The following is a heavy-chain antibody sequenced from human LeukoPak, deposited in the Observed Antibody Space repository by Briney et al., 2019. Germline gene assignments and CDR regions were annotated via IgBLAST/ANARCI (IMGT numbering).Heavy chain of an antibody. CDR1: GGTFSSYA. CDR2: IIAILGIA. Sequence: SVKVSCKASGGTFSSYAISWVRQAPGQGLEWRGRIIAILGIANYAQKFQGRVTITADKSTSTAYMELSSLRSEDTAVYYCARGDYYDSSGYSPADYWGQGTLVTVSS. CDR3: ARGDYYDSSGYSPADY. V-gene: IGHV1-69*04. J-gene: IGHJ4*02. D-gene: IGHD3-22*01.